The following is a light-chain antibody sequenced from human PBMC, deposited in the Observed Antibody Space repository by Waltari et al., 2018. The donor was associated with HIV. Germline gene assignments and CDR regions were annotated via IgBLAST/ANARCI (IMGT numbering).Light chain of an antibody. Sequence: QSALTQPASVSGSPGQSITISCTGTTRDIGEYNYVSWFQHHPAEAPKLIIFEVSDRPSWVSTRFSGSKSGNTASLTVSGLQPEDEADYYCSSYTNKYTWVFGGGTKLTVL. V-gene: IGLV2-14*01. J-gene: IGLJ3*02. CDR1: TRDIGEYNY. CDR2: EVS. CDR3: SSYTNKYTWV.